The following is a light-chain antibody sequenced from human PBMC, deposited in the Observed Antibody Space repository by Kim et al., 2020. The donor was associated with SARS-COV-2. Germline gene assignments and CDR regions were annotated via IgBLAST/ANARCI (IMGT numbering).Light chain of an antibody. CDR2: WAS. J-gene: IGKJ1*01. CDR3: QRYSGTPRR. CDR1: QSVWHSSNNKNY. Sequence: DIVMTQSPDSLAVPLGERATINCKSSQSVWHSSNNKNYSGWYQQKPGQPPKLLISWASTRQSGVPDRCSGTESGTDCTLTISILQAGGVTVYYWQRYSGTPRRFGRGTKVDIK. V-gene: IGKV4-1*01.